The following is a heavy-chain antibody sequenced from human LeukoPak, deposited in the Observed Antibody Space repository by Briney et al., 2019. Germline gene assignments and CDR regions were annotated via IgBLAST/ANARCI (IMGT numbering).Heavy chain of an antibody. Sequence: PGGSLRLSCAASGFTFSSYAMSWVRQAPGKGLEWVSVISGSGGSTYYADSVKGRFTISRDSSKNTLYLQMNSLRAEDTAVYYCAKAGYGSGSYLIDYWGQETLVTVSS. CDR2: ISGSGGST. D-gene: IGHD3-10*01. CDR3: AKAGYGSGSYLIDY. CDR1: GFTFSSYA. J-gene: IGHJ4*02. V-gene: IGHV3-23*01.